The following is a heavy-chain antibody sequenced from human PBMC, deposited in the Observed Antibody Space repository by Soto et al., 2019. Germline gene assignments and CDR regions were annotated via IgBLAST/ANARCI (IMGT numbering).Heavy chain of an antibody. J-gene: IGHJ3*02. CDR1: GFTFSSYW. D-gene: IGHD1-26*01. V-gene: IGHV3-74*01. Sequence: EVQLVESGGGLVQPGGSLRLSCAASGFTFSSYWIHWVRQAPGKGLVWVSRINGDGSSTSYADSVKGRFTISRDNAKNTLYLQMSSLRADDTAVYYCARKRESGGAFDIWGRGTMVTVSS. CDR2: INGDGSST. CDR3: ARKRESGGAFDI.